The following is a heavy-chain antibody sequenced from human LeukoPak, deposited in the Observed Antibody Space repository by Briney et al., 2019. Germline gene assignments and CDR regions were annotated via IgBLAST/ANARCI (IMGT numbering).Heavy chain of an antibody. Sequence: ASVKVSCKASGYTFTSYDINWVRQATGQGLEWMGWMNPNSGNTGYAQKFQGRVTMTRNTSISTAYMELSSLRSEDTAVYYCAGGFTSYGSGSYYLYYYYMDVWGKGTTVTVSS. CDR1: GYTFTSYD. CDR2: MNPNSGNT. CDR3: AGGFTSYGSGSYYLYYYYMDV. J-gene: IGHJ6*03. V-gene: IGHV1-8*01. D-gene: IGHD3-10*01.